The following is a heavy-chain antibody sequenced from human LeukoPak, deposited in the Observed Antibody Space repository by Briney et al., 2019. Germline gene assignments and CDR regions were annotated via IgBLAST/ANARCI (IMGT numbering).Heavy chain of an antibody. J-gene: IGHJ4*02. CDR2: IDPGDSYA. Sequence: GESLKISCKGSGYSFTRYWISWVRQMPGKGLEWMGRIDPGDSYANYSPSFQGHVTISADKSISTAYLQWSSLKASDTAMYYCARHYSSGSDFDYWGQGTLVTVSS. CDR3: ARHYSSGSDFDY. CDR1: GYSFTRYW. D-gene: IGHD6-19*01. V-gene: IGHV5-10-1*01.